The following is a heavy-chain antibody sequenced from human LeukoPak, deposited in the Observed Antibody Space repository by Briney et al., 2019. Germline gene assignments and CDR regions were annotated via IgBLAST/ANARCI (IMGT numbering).Heavy chain of an antibody. J-gene: IGHJ6*03. CDR1: GGSISSGSYY. Sequence: SETLSLTCTVSGGSISSGSYYSSWIRQPPGKGLEWIGYIYYSGSTNYNPSLKSRVTISVDTSKNQFSLKLSSVTAADTAVYYCARISYYDFWSGYYPWDYYYYMDVWGKGTTVTVSS. V-gene: IGHV4-61*01. D-gene: IGHD3-3*01. CDR3: ARISYYDFWSGYYPWDYYYYMDV. CDR2: IYYSGST.